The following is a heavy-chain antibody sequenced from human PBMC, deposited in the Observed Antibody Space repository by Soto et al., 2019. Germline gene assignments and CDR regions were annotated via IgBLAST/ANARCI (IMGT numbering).Heavy chain of an antibody. D-gene: IGHD2-15*01. Sequence: QLQLQESGPGLVKPSETLSLTCTVSGGSIRSSSYYWGWILQPPGEGLEWIGSIYYSGGTYYNPSLQRRVTKSVDTSTSQVSLKLSSVTAADAAAYYIASHRGGRSNRRVVAAINWFDPWGQGTLVTVSS. CDR3: ASHRGGRSNRRVVAAINWFDP. J-gene: IGHJ5*02. CDR2: IYYSGGT. V-gene: IGHV4-39*01. CDR1: GGSIRSSSYY.